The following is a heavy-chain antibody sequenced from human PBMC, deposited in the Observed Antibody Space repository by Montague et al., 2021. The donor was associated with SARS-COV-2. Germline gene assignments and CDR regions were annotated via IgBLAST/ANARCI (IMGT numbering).Heavy chain of an antibody. J-gene: IGHJ4*02. Sequence: SETLSLTCTVSGGSISSSSYYWGWIRQPPGKGLEWIGSIYYSGSTXYNPSLKSRVTISVDTSKNQFSLKLSSVTAADTAVYYCARSSRQWLLWGYYFDYWGQGTLVTVSS. D-gene: IGHD6-19*01. CDR1: GGSISSSSYY. CDR2: IYYSGST. CDR3: ARSSRQWLLWGYYFDY. V-gene: IGHV4-39*01.